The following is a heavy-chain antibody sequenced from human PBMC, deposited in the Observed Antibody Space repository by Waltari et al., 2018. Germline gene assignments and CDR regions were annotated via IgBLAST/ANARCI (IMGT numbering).Heavy chain of an antibody. D-gene: IGHD6-19*01. J-gene: IGHJ4*02. CDR3: AIAYSSGWYGDQYYFDY. CDR2: IYYSGST. Sequence: QLQLQESGPGLVKPSETLSLTCTVSGGSISSSSYYWGWIRQPPGKGLEWIGSIYYSGSTYSNPSLKIRVTISVDTSKNQFSLKLSSVTAADTAVYYCAIAYSSGWYGDQYYFDYWGQGTLVTVSS. CDR1: GGSISSSSYY. V-gene: IGHV4-39*07.